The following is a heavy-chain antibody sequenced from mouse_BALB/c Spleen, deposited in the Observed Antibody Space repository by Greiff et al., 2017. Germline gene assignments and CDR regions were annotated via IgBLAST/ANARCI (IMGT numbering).Heavy chain of an antibody. CDR3: ARQNDYDAMDY. V-gene: IGHV5-12-2*01. Sequence: EVMLVESGGDLVKPGGSLKLSCAASGFTFSSYTMSWVRQTPEKRLEWVAYISNGGGSTYYPDTVKGRFTISRDNAKNTLYLQMSSLKSEDTAMYYCARQNDYDAMDYWGQGTSVTVSS. J-gene: IGHJ4*01. CDR2: ISNGGGST. CDR1: GFTFSSYT.